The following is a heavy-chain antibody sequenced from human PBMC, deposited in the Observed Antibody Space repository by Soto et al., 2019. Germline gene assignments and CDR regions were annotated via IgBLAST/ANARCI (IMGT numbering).Heavy chain of an antibody. CDR2: IYHSGST. CDR3: ARVGLRGYYDSSGYYSYYYYGMDV. D-gene: IGHD3-22*01. CDR1: GYSISSGYY. V-gene: IGHV4-38-2*01. Sequence: SETLSLTCAVSGYSISSGYYWGWIRQPPGXGLEWIGSIYHSGSTYYNPSLKSRVTISVDTSKNQFSLKLSSVTAADTAVYYCARVGLRGYYDSSGYYSYYYYGMDVWGQGTTVTVSS. J-gene: IGHJ6*02.